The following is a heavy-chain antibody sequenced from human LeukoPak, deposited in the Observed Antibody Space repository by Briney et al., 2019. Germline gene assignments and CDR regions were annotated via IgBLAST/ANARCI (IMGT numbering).Heavy chain of an antibody. D-gene: IGHD3-3*01. V-gene: IGHV4-34*01. CDR2: INHSGST. Sequence: SETLSLTCAVYGGSFSGYYWSWIRQPPGKGLEWIGEINHSGSTNYNPSLKSRVTISVDTSKNQFSLKLSSVTAADTAVYYCARDPSPSYDFWSCDSDAFDIWGQGTMVTVSS. CDR1: GGSFSGYY. J-gene: IGHJ3*02. CDR3: ARDPSPSYDFWSCDSDAFDI.